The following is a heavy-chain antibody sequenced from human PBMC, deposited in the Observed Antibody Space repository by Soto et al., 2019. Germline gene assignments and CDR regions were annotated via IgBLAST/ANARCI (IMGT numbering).Heavy chain of an antibody. CDR3: ARESQQIVPGAKRKPFAY. D-gene: IGHD2-2*01. V-gene: IGHV1-3*01. Sequence: ASVKVSCKASGYTFTSYAMHWVRQAPGQRLEWMGWINAGNGNTKYSQKFQGRVTITRDTSASTAYMELSSLRSEDTAVYYCARESQQIVPGAKRKPFAYWGQGTLVPVSS. CDR2: INAGNGNT. CDR1: GYTFTSYA. J-gene: IGHJ4*02.